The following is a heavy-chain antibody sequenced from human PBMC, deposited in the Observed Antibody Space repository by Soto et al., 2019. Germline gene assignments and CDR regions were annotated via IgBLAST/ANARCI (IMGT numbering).Heavy chain of an antibody. Sequence: QLQLQESGPGLVKPSETLSLTCTVSGGSISSSSYYWGWIRQPPGKGLEWIGSIYYSGSTYYNPSFKSRVPIPVETSKSQSSMKLSSVTAADTAVHYCASHSRGSYGHFDYWGQGALVTVSS. D-gene: IGHD1-26*01. CDR2: IYYSGST. J-gene: IGHJ4*02. CDR3: ASHSRGSYGHFDY. CDR1: GGSISSSSYY. V-gene: IGHV4-39*01.